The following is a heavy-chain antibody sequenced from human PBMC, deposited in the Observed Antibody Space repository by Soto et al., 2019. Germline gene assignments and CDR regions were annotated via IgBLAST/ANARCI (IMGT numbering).Heavy chain of an antibody. D-gene: IGHD2-21*02. V-gene: IGHV1-69*06. CDR1: GGTFSSYA. Sequence: SVKVSCKASGGTFSSYAISWVRQAPGQGLEWMGGIIPIFGTANYAQKFQGRVTITADKSTSTAYMELSSLRSEDTAVYYCARPHIVVVTAPTGGYYYGMDVWGQGTTVTVSS. CDR2: IIPIFGTA. CDR3: ARPHIVVVTAPTGGYYYGMDV. J-gene: IGHJ6*02.